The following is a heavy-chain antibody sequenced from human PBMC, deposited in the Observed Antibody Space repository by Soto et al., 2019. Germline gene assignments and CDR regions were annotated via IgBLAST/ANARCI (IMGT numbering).Heavy chain of an antibody. CDR3: SIAGQGDSRGDYHFDY. Sequence: QVQLQESGPGLVKPSQTLSLTCTVSGGSISSGDYYWRWIRQPPGKGLEWIGYIYYSVSTYYNSSLKSRVTRSVDSFKHQLSLKLSSVTAADTAIYYGSIAGQGDSRGDYHFDYWGQGTLVTVSS. CDR2: IYYSVST. CDR1: GGSISSGDYY. D-gene: IGHD3-22*01. J-gene: IGHJ4*02. V-gene: IGHV4-30-4*01.